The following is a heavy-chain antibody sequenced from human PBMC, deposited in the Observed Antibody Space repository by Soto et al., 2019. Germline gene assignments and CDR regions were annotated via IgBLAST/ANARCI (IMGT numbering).Heavy chain of an antibody. V-gene: IGHV1-8*02. D-gene: IGHD3-3*01. CDR1: GDSFTSYA. J-gene: IGHJ3*02. CDR2: MNAGSGNT. Sequence: TSVKVSCKACGDSFTSYAMHWVRQAPGQRLEWMGWMNAGSGNTGYSQKFQGRVTMTRNTSISTAYMELSSLRSEDTAVYYCARGLLTYYDFWSGYHDAFDIWGQGTMVTVSS. CDR3: ARGLLTYYDFWSGYHDAFDI.